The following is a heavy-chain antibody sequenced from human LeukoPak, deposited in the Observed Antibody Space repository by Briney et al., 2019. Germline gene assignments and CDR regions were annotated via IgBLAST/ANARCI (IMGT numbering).Heavy chain of an antibody. J-gene: IGHJ6*02. CDR1: GFTVSSNY. CDR3: ARFLGRITISGVVPYGMDV. CDR2: IHSAGAT. Sequence: AGSLRLSCAASGFTVSSNYMTWVRQAPGKGLEWVSLIHSAGATSYTGSVKGRFTISRPSSKNTLYLQMNSLRGEDTAVYYCARFLGRITISGVVPYGMDVWGQGTTVTVSS. V-gene: IGHV3-53*04. D-gene: IGHD3-3*01.